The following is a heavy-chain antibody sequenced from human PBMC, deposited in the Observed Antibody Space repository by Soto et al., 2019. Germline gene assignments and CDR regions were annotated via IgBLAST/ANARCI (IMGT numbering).Heavy chain of an antibody. CDR2: FDPEDGET. CDR1: GYTLTEFY. Sequence: ASVKASCKVSGYTLTEFYMHWVRQAPGEGLEWMGGFDPEDGETIYAQKFQGRVTMTEDTSTDTAYMELSSLRSEGTAVYYCATYPFFGGCYRNYYGVEVWGQGTTVTV. J-gene: IGHJ6*02. D-gene: IGHD3-16*01. V-gene: IGHV1-24*01. CDR3: ATYPFFGGCYRNYYGVEV.